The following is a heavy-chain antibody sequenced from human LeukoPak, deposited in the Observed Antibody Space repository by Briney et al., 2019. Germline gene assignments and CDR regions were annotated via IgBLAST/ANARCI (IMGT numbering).Heavy chain of an antibody. CDR3: AKDLSWFAEYLDY. D-gene: IGHD3-10*01. V-gene: IGHV3-30*18. CDR1: GFTFSTYG. Sequence: HTRRSPRLSFATSGFTFSTYGIHSVRHPPGNGLEWVKAITYDATTTYYPYTVKSPFTITRVDSKNTLYLQMNSFRAAATAVYYCAKDLSWFAEYLDYWGQGTLVTVSS. CDR2: ITYDATTT. J-gene: IGHJ4*02.